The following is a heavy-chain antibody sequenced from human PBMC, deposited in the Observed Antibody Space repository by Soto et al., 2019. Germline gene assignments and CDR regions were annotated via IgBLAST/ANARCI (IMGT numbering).Heavy chain of an antibody. D-gene: IGHD1-26*01. Sequence: QVQLQESGPGLVRPSQTLSLTCTVSGVSISTGGYYCSWIRQHPGKGLEWIGNISYSGRTYYNPSLKSRVILSVDTSKNHFSLNLRSLTAADSAMYYCASVIGWDSEYYFDYWGQGALVTFSS. CDR2: ISYSGRT. J-gene: IGHJ4*02. CDR3: ASVIGWDSEYYFDY. CDR1: GVSISTGGYY. V-gene: IGHV4-31*03.